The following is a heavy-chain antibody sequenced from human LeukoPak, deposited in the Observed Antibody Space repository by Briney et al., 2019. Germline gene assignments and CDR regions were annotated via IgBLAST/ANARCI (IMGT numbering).Heavy chain of an antibody. CDR2: ISYDGSNK. CDR3: ARAIEVAATPVTYYYYGMDV. V-gene: IGHV3-30-3*01. CDR1: GFTFSSYA. J-gene: IGHJ6*02. Sequence: GGSLRLSCAASGFTFSSYAMHWVRQAPGKGLEWVAVISYDGSNKYYADSVKGRFTISRDNSKNTLYLQMNSLRAEDTAVYYCARAIEVAATPVTYYYYGMDVWGQGTTVTVSS. D-gene: IGHD2-15*01.